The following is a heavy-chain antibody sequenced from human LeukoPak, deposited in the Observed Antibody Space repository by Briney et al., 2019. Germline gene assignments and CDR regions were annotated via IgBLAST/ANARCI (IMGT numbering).Heavy chain of an antibody. V-gene: IGHV3-74*01. D-gene: IGHD3-3*01. Sequence: GGSLRLSCAASGFTFSSYWMHWFRQAPGKGLVWVSRINSDGSSTSYADSVKGRFTISRDNAKNTLYLQMNSLRAEDTAVYYCARALIYDFWSGYFSPNNYYYYYYYMDVWGKGTTVTVSS. J-gene: IGHJ6*03. CDR2: INSDGSST. CDR1: GFTFSSYW. CDR3: ARALIYDFWSGYFSPNNYYYYYYYMDV.